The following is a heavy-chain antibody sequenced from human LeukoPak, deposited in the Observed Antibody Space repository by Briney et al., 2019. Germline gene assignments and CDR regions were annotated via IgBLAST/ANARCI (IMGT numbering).Heavy chain of an antibody. Sequence: ASVKVSCKASGYTFTSYDINWVRQATGQGLEWMGWMNPNSGNTGYAQKFQGRVTMTRNTSVTAAYMELSSLRSEDTAVYYCARGRGRTYCGGDCYPDYWGQGTLVTVSS. D-gene: IGHD2-21*02. CDR1: GYTFTSYD. V-gene: IGHV1-8*01. J-gene: IGHJ4*02. CDR2: MNPNSGNT. CDR3: ARGRGRTYCGGDCYPDY.